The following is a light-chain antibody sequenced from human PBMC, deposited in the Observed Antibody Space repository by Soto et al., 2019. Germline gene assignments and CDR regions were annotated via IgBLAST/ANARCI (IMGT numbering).Light chain of an antibody. J-gene: IGKJ3*01. CDR2: GVS. CDR3: QQYGNSGVT. Sequence: EIVLTQSPGTLSLSPGERATLSCRASQSVNSNYLAWHQQKPGQAPRLLIYGVSSRATGIPDRLSGSGSGTDFTLTISRLEPEDFAVYYCQQYGNSGVTFGPGTKVDIK. CDR1: QSVNSNY. V-gene: IGKV3-20*01.